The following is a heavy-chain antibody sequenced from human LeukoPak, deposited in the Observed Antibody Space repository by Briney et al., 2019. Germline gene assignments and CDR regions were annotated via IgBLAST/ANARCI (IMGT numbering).Heavy chain of an antibody. CDR3: ARDSSSSGQDY. CDR2: IYYSGST. CDR1: GGSISSSSYY. D-gene: IGHD6-6*01. V-gene: IGHV4-39*07. Sequence: SETLSLTCTVSGGSISSSSYYWGWIRQPPGKGLEWIGSIYYSGSTYYNPSLKSRVTISVDTSKNQFSLKLSPVTAADTAVYYCARDSSSSGQDYWGQGTLVSVSS. J-gene: IGHJ4*02.